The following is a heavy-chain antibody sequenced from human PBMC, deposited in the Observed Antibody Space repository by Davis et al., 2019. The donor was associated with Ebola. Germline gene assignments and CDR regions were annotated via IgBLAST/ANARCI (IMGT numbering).Heavy chain of an antibody. D-gene: IGHD4/OR15-4a*01. CDR2: ISGSGGGA. CDR1: GFTFSSYA. CDR3: AREGAGLLTTWFDP. V-gene: IGHV3-23*01. J-gene: IGHJ5*02. Sequence: PGGSLRLSCAASGFTFSSYAMSWVRHAPGKGLEWASGISGSGGGAYFADSVKGRFTISRDNSRNTLYLQMNSLRAEDTAVYYCAREGAGLLTTWFDPWGQGTLVTVSS.